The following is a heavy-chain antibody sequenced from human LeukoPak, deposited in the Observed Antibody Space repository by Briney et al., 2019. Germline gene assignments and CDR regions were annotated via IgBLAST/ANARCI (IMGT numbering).Heavy chain of an antibody. J-gene: IGHJ3*02. Sequence: GGSLRLSCAASGFTFSSYAMHWVRQAPGKGLEWVAVISYDGSSKYYADSVKGRFTISRDNSKNTLYLQMNSLRAEDTAVYYCARAHDYGGNGAFDIWGQGTMVTVSS. V-gene: IGHV3-30*01. CDR2: ISYDGSSK. D-gene: IGHD4-23*01. CDR3: ARAHDYGGNGAFDI. CDR1: GFTFSSYA.